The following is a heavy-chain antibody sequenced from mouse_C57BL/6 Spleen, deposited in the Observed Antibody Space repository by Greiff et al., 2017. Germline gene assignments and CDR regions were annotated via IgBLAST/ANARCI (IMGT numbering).Heavy chain of an antibody. V-gene: IGHV1-39*01. Sequence: VQLKESGPELVKPGASVKISCKASGYSFTDYNMNWVKQSNGKSLEWIGVINPNYGTTSYNQKFKGKATLTVDQSSSTAYMQLNSLTSEDSAVYYCARSAQLGPHWYFDVWGTGTTVTVSS. CDR3: ARSAQLGPHWYFDV. CDR2: INPNYGTT. D-gene: IGHD4-1*02. CDR1: GYSFTDYN. J-gene: IGHJ1*03.